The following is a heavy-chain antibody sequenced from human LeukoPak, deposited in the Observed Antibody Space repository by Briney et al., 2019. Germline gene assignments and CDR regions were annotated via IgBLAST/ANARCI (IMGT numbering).Heavy chain of an antibody. Sequence: SETLSLTCAVYGGSFSGYYWSWIRQPPGKGLEWIGEINHSGSTNYNPSLKSRVTISVDTSKNQFSLKLSSVTAADTAVYYCARHRSGSGSYSNWFDPWGQGTLVTVSS. CDR3: ARHRSGSGSYSNWFDP. CDR1: GGSFSGYY. CDR2: INHSGST. V-gene: IGHV4-34*01. J-gene: IGHJ5*02. D-gene: IGHD3-10*01.